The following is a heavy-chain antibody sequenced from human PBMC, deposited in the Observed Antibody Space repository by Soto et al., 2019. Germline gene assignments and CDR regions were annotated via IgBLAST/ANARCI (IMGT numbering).Heavy chain of an antibody. V-gene: IGHV1-8*01. CDR2: MNTNSGNT. CDR3: AREKVMVNEY. Sequence: QVQLVQSGAEVKKPGASVKVSCKASGYTFTSYDINWVRQATGQGLEWMGWMNTNSGNTGYAQKFKGRVTMTRNTSISPAQSELSSLRSAGPAVYYCAREKVMVNEYWGQGTLVTVSS. CDR1: GYTFTSYD. J-gene: IGHJ4*02. D-gene: IGHD3-22*01.